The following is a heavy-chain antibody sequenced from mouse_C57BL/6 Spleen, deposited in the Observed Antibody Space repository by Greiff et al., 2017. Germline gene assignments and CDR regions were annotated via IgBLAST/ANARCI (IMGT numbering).Heavy chain of an antibody. CDR1: GYAFTNYL. J-gene: IGHJ2*01. Sequence: VKVVESGAELVRPGTSVKVSCKASGYAFTNYLIEWVKQRPGQGLEWIGVINPGSGGTNYNEKFKGKATLTADKSSSTAYMQLSRLTSEDSAVYFCARYDDYGYWGQGTTLTVSS. D-gene: IGHD2-4*01. CDR2: INPGSGGT. V-gene: IGHV1-54*01. CDR3: ARYDDYGY.